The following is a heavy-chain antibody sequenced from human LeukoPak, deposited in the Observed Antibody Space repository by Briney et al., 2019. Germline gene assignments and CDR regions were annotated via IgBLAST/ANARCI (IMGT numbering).Heavy chain of an antibody. CDR2: ISSSSSYI. D-gene: IGHD6-13*01. CDR3: ARVRPSASWYLAARYDY. V-gene: IGHV3-21*01. Sequence: PGGSLRLSCAASGFTFSSYSMNWVRRAPGKGLEWVSSISSSSSYIYYADSVKGRFTISRDNAKNSLYLQMNSLRAEDTAVYYCARVRPSASWYLAARYDYWGQGTLVTVSS. CDR1: GFTFSSYS. J-gene: IGHJ4*02.